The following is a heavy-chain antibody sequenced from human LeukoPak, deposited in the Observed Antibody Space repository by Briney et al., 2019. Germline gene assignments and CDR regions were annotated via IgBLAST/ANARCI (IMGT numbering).Heavy chain of an antibody. CDR2: ISSGGSST. CDR1: GFIFSNYE. V-gene: IGHV3-48*03. Sequence: GGSLRLSCAASGFIFSNYEMNWVRQAPGKGLEWVSYISSGGSSTYYADSVKGRFTISRDNAKNSLYLQMNSLRAEDTAVYYCARWTRVSSTSLWYFDLWGRGDLVTVSS. J-gene: IGHJ2*01. D-gene: IGHD6-6*01. CDR3: ARWTRVSSTSLWYFDL.